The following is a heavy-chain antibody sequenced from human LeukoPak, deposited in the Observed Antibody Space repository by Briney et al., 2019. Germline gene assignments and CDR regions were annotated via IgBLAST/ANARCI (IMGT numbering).Heavy chain of an antibody. D-gene: IGHD5-24*01. Sequence: PSETLSLTCTVSGGSISSSSYCWGWIRQPPGKGLEWIGSVYYSGSTYYNPSLKSRVTISVDTSKNQFSLKLSSVTAADTAVYYCARGRDGYNFDYWGQGTLVTVSS. CDR1: GGSISSSSYC. J-gene: IGHJ4*02. V-gene: IGHV4-39*01. CDR3: ARGRDGYNFDY. CDR2: VYYSGST.